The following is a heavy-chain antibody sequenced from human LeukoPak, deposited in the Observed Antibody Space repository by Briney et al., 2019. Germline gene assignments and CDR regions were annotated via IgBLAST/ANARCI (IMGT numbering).Heavy chain of an antibody. D-gene: IGHD3-22*01. CDR2: IYYSGST. V-gene: IGHV4-30-4*01. J-gene: IGHJ4*02. CDR1: GGSISSGDYY. Sequence: PSQTLSLTCTVSGGSISSGDYYWSWIRQPPGKGPEWIGYIYYSGSTYYNPSLKSRVTISVDTSKNQFSLKLSSVTAADTAVYYCARMNHYDSSGLFDYWGQGTLVTVSS. CDR3: ARMNHYDSSGLFDY.